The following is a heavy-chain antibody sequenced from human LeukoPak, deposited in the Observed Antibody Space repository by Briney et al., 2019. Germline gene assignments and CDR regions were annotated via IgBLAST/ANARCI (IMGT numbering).Heavy chain of an antibody. Sequence: SETLSLTCTVAGGSISTYYWSWIRQPPGKGLEWIGYIYYSGSTNYNPSLKSRVTMLVDTSKNQFSLKLTSVTAADTAVYYCARSSHCSGGSCYSLTGVGYWGQGTLVTVSS. D-gene: IGHD2-15*01. CDR3: ARSSHCSGGSCYSLTGVGY. J-gene: IGHJ4*02. CDR1: GGSISTYY. CDR2: IYYSGST. V-gene: IGHV4-59*01.